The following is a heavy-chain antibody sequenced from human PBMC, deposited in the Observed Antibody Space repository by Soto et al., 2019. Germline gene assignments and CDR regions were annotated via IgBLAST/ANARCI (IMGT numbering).Heavy chain of an antibody. CDR1: GFIFSNYV. Sequence: EVQLVDSGGGLVQPGGSLRLSCAASGFIFSNYVMSWVRQAPGKGLEWVSSISDSGGTSYYADSVKGRFTISRDNSKNTLYLQRNSLRAEDTAIYYWAKRPRALLTFDYWGQGTLVTVSS. CDR3: AKRPRALLTFDY. J-gene: IGHJ4*02. V-gene: IGHV3-23*04. CDR2: ISDSGGTS. D-gene: IGHD1-26*01.